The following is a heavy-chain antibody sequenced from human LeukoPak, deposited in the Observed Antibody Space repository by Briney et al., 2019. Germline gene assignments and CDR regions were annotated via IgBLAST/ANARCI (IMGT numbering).Heavy chain of an antibody. J-gene: IGHJ3*02. CDR1: GFTFSSCW. CDR3: ASVVGGYYPPVEGFDI. V-gene: IGHV3-74*01. D-gene: IGHD3-3*01. CDR2: INSHGSST. Sequence: GGSLRLSCAASGFTFSSCWMHWVRQAPGKGLVWVSRINSHGSSTSYADSVKSRFTISRDNAKNTLYLQMNSLRAEDTALYYCASVVGGYYPPVEGFDIWGQGTVVTVSS.